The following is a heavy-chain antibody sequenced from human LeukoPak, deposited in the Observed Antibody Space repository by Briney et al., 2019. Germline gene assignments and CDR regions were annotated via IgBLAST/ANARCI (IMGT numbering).Heavy chain of an antibody. D-gene: IGHD3-22*01. Sequence: GGSLRLSCAASGFTFSSYAMSWVRQAPGKGLEWVSAISGSGGSTYYADSVKGRFTISRDNSKNTLYLQMNSLRAEDTAVYYCATDNTPRKRNQSNYYDSSGYFYYYYYGMDVWGQGTTVTVPS. CDR2: ISGSGGST. J-gene: IGHJ6*02. CDR3: ATDNTPRKRNQSNYYDSSGYFYYYYYGMDV. V-gene: IGHV3-23*01. CDR1: GFTFSSYA.